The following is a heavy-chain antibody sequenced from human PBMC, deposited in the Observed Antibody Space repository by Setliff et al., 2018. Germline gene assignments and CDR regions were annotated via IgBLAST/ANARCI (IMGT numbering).Heavy chain of an antibody. Sequence: LSLTCTVSGASISSYYWSWIRQPPWKGLEWIGYIYTSGSTNYNPSLKSRVTISVDTSKTQLSLKLSSVTAADTAGYYCARSLDCTGGSCYTNDAFDIWGQGTMVTVSS. CDR1: GASISSYY. CDR2: IYTSGST. J-gene: IGHJ3*02. CDR3: ARSLDCTGGSCYTNDAFDI. D-gene: IGHD2-15*01. V-gene: IGHV4-59*01.